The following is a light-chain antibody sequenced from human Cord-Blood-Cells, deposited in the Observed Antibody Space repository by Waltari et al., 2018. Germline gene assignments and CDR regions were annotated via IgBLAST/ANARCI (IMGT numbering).Light chain of an antibody. CDR3: QQYNNWPLP. J-gene: IGKJ4*01. CDR2: DAS. CDR1: QSVSSN. V-gene: IGKV3-15*01. Sequence: IVMPQSPATLSVSAEETSTLSCRARQSVSSNLAWYQQKPGQAPRLSSYDASTRAACIQARFRGSGSGTVFNLTIGSLQSEDFAVYYCQQYNNWPLPVGRGTKVEIK.